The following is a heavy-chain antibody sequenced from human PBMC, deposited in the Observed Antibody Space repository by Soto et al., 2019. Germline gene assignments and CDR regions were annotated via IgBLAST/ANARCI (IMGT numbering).Heavy chain of an antibody. V-gene: IGHV2-5*01. CDR1: GFSLSSIGVA. D-gene: IGHD1-26*01. J-gene: IGHJ4*02. CDR2: PYWNDDR. CDR3: AHSASVPCCYYFDS. Sequence: GSGPTLVNPTQTLTLTCTFSGFSLSSIGVAVGWIRQPPGKALEWLALPYWNDDRRYSPSLKSRLTITKDTSKNQVVLTMTNMDPADTATYYCAHSASVPCCYYFDSLGQGTLVTVSS.